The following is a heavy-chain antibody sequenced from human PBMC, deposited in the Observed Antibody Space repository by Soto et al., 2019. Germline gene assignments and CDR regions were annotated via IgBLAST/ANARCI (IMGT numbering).Heavy chain of an antibody. V-gene: IGHV1-69*12. CDR3: ARDLARYGSGSYTD. J-gene: IGHJ4*02. Sequence: QVQLVQSGAEVKKPGSSVKVSCKASGGTFSSYAISWVRQAPGQGLEWMGGIIPIFGTANYAQKFQGRVTITADESTSTAYMELSIMRSEDTAVYYYARDLARYGSGSYTDWGQGTLVTVSS. D-gene: IGHD3-10*01. CDR1: GGTFSSYA. CDR2: IIPIFGTA.